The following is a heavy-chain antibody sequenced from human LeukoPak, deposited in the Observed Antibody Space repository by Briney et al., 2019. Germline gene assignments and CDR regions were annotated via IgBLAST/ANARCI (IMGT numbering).Heavy chain of an antibody. CDR1: GYTFAKHA. V-gene: IGHV1-3*01. Sequence: ASVTVSCKASGYTFAKHAIHWVRQAPGQRLEWMGWINAGNGDTRYSQKFQGGVTITRDTSARTAYMELSSLRSEDTAVYYCASSGRLMSPTLQDCWGQGTLVTVSS. CDR2: INAGNGDT. J-gene: IGHJ4*02. CDR3: ASSGRLMSPTLQDC. D-gene: IGHD3/OR15-3a*01.